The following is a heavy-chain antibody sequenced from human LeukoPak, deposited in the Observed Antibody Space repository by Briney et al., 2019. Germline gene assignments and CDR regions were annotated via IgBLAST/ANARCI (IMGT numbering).Heavy chain of an antibody. D-gene: IGHD5-18*01. Sequence: GSLRLSCAASGFTFSSYAMSWVRQAPGKGLEWVAHIKQDGSDKFYVDSVKDRFTISRDNTKNSLYLQMNSLRAEDTAVYYCARGYGWVDYWGQGTLVSVSS. J-gene: IGHJ4*02. CDR2: IKQDGSDK. V-gene: IGHV3-7*03. CDR3: ARGYGWVDY. CDR1: GFTFSSYA.